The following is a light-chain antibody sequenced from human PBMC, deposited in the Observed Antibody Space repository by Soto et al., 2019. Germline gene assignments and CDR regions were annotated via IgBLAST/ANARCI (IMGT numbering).Light chain of an antibody. V-gene: IGKV3-11*02. CDR2: DAS. CDR3: QQRSNWPLT. Sequence: IVLTQSPATLSLSPGERATLSCRASQSIGSYLAWYQQKPGQAPRLLIYDASNRATGIPARFSGSGSGRDFTLTINSLEPEDFAVYYCQQRSNWPLTFGGGTKVDNK. CDR1: QSIGSY. J-gene: IGKJ4*01.